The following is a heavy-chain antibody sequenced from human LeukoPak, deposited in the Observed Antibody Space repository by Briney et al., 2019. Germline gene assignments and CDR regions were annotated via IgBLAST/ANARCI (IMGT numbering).Heavy chain of an antibody. Sequence: KPGASLQISCKGSGSIFTSYWIGWVRQLPGKGLEWMGIIYPGDSDTRYSPSFQGQVTISADKSISTAYLQWSSLKASDTAMYYCARHGLDYGDYYYGMDVWGQGTTVTVSS. CDR2: IYPGDSDT. J-gene: IGHJ6*02. CDR1: GSIFTSYW. D-gene: IGHD4-17*01. CDR3: ARHGLDYGDYYYGMDV. V-gene: IGHV5-51*01.